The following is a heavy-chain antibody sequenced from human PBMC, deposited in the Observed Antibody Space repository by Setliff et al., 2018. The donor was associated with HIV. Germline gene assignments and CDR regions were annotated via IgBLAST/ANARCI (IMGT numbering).Heavy chain of an antibody. V-gene: IGHV4-59*01. Sequence: RLSETLSLTCTVSGGSISSYYWSWIRQPPGKGLEWIGYIYYSGSSKNTPSLKSRVTISVDTPKNEFSLKLSSMTAADTAVYYCARGIAVAGPYFDYWGQGTLVTVSS. CDR1: GGSISSYY. CDR3: ARGIAVAGPYFDY. D-gene: IGHD6-19*01. J-gene: IGHJ4*02. CDR2: IYYSGSS.